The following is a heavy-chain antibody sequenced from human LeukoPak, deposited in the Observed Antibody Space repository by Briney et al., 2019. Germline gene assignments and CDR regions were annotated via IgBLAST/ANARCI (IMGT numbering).Heavy chain of an antibody. CDR3: ARGGWFGARGFDY. D-gene: IGHD3-10*01. J-gene: IGHJ4*02. Sequence: LSLTCAVYGGSFSGYYWSWIRQAPGKGLEWVSYISSSGSTIYYADSVKGRFTISRDNAKNSLYLQMNSLRAEDTAVYYCARGGWFGARGFDYWGQGTLVTVSS. V-gene: IGHV3-11*01. CDR1: GGSFSGYY. CDR2: ISSSGSTI.